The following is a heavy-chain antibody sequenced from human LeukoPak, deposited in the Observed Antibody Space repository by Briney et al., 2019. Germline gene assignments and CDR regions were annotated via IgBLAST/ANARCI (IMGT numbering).Heavy chain of an antibody. CDR3: ARGPWGGVRVSFVYLDY. Sequence: PSETLSLTCVVSGESFSAYYWTWICQPPRKGPEWIGEITHSGGTIYHPSLKSRLAISRDTSKNLLSLKLRSVTAADTAVYYCARGPWGGVRVSFVYLDYWGPGALVTVSS. CDR2: ITHSGGT. D-gene: IGHD3-10*01. J-gene: IGHJ4*02. CDR1: GESFSAYY. V-gene: IGHV4-34*01.